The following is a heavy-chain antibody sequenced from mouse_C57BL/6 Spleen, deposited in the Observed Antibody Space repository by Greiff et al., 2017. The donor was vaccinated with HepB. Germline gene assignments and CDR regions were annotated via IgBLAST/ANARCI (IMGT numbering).Heavy chain of an antibody. V-gene: IGHV1-53*01. CDR1: GYTFTSYW. Sequence: QVQLQQPGTELVKPGASVKLSCKASGYTFTSYWMHWVKQRPGQGLEWIGNINPSNGGTNYNEKFKSKATLTVDKSASTAYMQLSSLTSEDSAVLYCARCGGLYSDYGGHFDVWGTGTTVTVSS. CDR2: INPSNGGT. CDR3: ARCGGLYSDYGGHFDV. D-gene: IGHD2-4*01. J-gene: IGHJ1*03.